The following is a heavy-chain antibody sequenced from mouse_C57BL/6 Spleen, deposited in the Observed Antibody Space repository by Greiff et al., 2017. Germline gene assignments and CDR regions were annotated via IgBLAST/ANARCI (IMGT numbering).Heavy chain of an antibody. CDR1: GYTFTDYY. CDR2: INPYNGGT. Sequence: VQLQQSGPVLVKPGASVKMSCKASGYTFTDYYMNWVKQSHGKSLEWIGVINPYNGGTSYNQKFKGKATLTVDKSSSTAYMELNSLTSEDSAVYYCARYYGNYDWYFDVWGTGTTVTVSS. J-gene: IGHJ1*03. CDR3: ARYYGNYDWYFDV. D-gene: IGHD2-1*01. V-gene: IGHV1-19*01.